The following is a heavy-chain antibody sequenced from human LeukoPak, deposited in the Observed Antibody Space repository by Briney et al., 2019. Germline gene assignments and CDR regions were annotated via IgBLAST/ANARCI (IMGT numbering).Heavy chain of an antibody. V-gene: IGHV4-34*01. CDR1: GGSFSGYY. D-gene: IGHD2-15*01. Sequence: PSETLSLTCAVYGGSFSGYYWSWIRQPPGKGLEWIGEINHSGSTKYNPSLKSRVTISLDTSKNQFSLKLSSVTAADTAVYYCAREYCSGGSCYGAFDIWGQGTMVTVSS. J-gene: IGHJ3*02. CDR2: INHSGST. CDR3: AREYCSGGSCYGAFDI.